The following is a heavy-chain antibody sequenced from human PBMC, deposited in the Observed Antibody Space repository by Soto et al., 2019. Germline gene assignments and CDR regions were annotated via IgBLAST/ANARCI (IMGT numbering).Heavy chain of an antibody. CDR2: ISDGGDLI. J-gene: IGHJ4*02. CDR3: AKRQGTGLAAKNFDF. D-gene: IGHD2-15*01. CDR1: RLPSSNPS. V-gene: IGHV3-23*01. Sequence: GGSLRLSWSASRLPSSNPSMSWVRPAPGKGLEWVSGISDGGDLIYYADSVKGRFSMSRDNSENMLYLQMTNLRAEDTAIYFCAKRQGTGLAAKNFDFWGQGNLVTVSS.